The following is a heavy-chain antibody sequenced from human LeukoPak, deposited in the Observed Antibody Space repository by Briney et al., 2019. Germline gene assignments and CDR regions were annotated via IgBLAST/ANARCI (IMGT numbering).Heavy chain of an antibody. V-gene: IGHV4-61*02. J-gene: IGHJ4*02. D-gene: IGHD3-22*01. CDR1: GGSISSGSYY. Sequence: SETLSLTCTVSGGSISSGSYYWSWIRQPAGKGLEWIGRIYTSGSTNYNPSLKSRVTISVDTSKNQFSLKLSSVTAADTAVYYCARDNDYYDSSGYPGSFDTWGQGILVTVSS. CDR3: ARDNDYYDSSGYPGSFDT. CDR2: IYTSGST.